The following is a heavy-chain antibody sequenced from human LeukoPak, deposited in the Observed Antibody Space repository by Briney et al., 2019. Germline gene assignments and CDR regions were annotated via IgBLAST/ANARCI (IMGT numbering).Heavy chain of an antibody. CDR1: GGSISSYY. D-gene: IGHD2-15*01. CDR3: ARTTEGYCRGRSCYSYYYYMDV. CDR2: IQYSGST. J-gene: IGHJ6*03. V-gene: IGHV4-59*01. Sequence: SESLSLTCTVSGGSISSYYMGWIRQPPGKGLEWIGSIQYSGSTYFHTSLNGRVPIPVKQSKDQFFLTLSSVTDADTAVYYCARTTEGYCRGRSCYSYYYYMDVWGKGTTVTVSS.